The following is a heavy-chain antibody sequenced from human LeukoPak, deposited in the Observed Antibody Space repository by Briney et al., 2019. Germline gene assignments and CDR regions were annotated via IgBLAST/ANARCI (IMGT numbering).Heavy chain of an antibody. Sequence: GGSLRLSCAASGFTFSSYGMHWVRQAPGKGLEWVAVISYDGSNKYYADSVKGRFTISRDNAKNSLYLQMNSLRAEDTAVYYCARGGGIATDYWGQGTLVTVSS. J-gene: IGHJ4*02. D-gene: IGHD6-13*01. CDR1: GFTFSSYG. CDR3: ARGGGIATDY. CDR2: ISYDGSNK. V-gene: IGHV3-30*03.